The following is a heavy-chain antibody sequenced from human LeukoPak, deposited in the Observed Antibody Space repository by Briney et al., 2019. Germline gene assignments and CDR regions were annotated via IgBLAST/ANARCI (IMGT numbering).Heavy chain of an antibody. J-gene: IGHJ3*02. CDR2: ISSSSTI. Sequence: GGSLRLSCAASGFTFSSYSMNWVRQAPGKGLEWVSYISSSSTIYYADSVKGRFTISRDNAKNSLYLQMNSLRAEDTAVYYCAREDLEQQLAFDIWGQGTMVTVSS. D-gene: IGHD6-13*01. CDR1: GFTFSSYS. CDR3: AREDLEQQLAFDI. V-gene: IGHV3-48*01.